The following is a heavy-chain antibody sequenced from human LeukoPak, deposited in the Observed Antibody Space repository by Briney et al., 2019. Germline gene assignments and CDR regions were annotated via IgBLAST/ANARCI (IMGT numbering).Heavy chain of an antibody. J-gene: IGHJ4*02. Sequence: GTSVKVSCKASGFTFTSSAMQWVRQARGQRLEWIGWIVVGSGNTNYAQKFQERVTITRDMSTSTAYMELSSLRSEDTAVYYCARSETYYYGSGSRWYFDYWGQGTLVTVSS. CDR2: IVVGSGNT. V-gene: IGHV1-58*02. CDR1: GFTFTSSA. CDR3: ARSETYYYGSGSRWYFDY. D-gene: IGHD3-10*01.